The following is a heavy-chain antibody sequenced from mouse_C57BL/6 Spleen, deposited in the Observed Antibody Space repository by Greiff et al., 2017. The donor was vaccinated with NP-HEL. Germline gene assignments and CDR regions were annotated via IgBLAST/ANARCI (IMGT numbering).Heavy chain of an antibody. CDR2: LYPGDGDT. J-gene: IGHJ2*01. CDR1: GYAFSSYW. CDR3: ARGGYFDY. Sequence: VKLVESGAELVKPGASVKISCKASGYAFSSYWMNWVKQRPGKGLEWIGQLYPGDGDTNYTGKFKGKATLTADKSSSTAYMQLSSLTSEDSAVYFCARGGYFDYWGQGTTLTVSS. V-gene: IGHV1-80*01.